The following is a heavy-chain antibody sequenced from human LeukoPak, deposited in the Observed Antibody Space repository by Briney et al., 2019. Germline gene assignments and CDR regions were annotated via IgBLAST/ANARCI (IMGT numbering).Heavy chain of an antibody. CDR3: ARGYVDTSMVRTYYYYMDV. CDR2: INPNSGGT. J-gene: IGHJ6*03. Sequence: ASVKLSCKASGYTFTGYYMHWVRHAPGQGLEWMGWINPNSGGTKNAQKVQGRVTMTRDTSINTAYMELSTLRSDDTVVYYCARGYVDTSMVRTYYYYMDVWAKETTVTISS. CDR1: GYTFTGYY. V-gene: IGHV1-2*02. D-gene: IGHD5-18*01.